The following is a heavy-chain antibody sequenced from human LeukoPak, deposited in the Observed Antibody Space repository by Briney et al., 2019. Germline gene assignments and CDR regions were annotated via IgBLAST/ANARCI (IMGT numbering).Heavy chain of an antibody. J-gene: IGHJ4*02. V-gene: IGHV3-30*18. D-gene: IGHD5-12*01. Sequence: PGGSLRLSCAASGFTFNHYGMHWVRQAPGKGLEGVAVISYDGVNTYYADSVKGRFTISRDKSKNTLYLHMNSLRAEDTAVYYCAKDRRGYSGYDSDYFDYWGQGSLVTVSA. CDR2: ISYDGVNT. CDR3: AKDRRGYSGYDSDYFDY. CDR1: GFTFNHYG.